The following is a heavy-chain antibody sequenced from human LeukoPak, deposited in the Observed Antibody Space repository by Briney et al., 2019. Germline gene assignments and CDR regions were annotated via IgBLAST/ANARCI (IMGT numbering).Heavy chain of an antibody. J-gene: IGHJ4*02. CDR1: GDSVSSNSAA. CDR3: TRGEHGMTVALFDT. CDR2: TYYRSQWYN. Sequence: SQTLSLTCAISGDSVSSNSAAWNWIRQSPSRGLEWLGRTYYRSQWYNDYAVSVRSRITINPDTSKNQFSLQFHSVTPDDTAVYYCTRGEHGMTVALFDTWGQGTLVTVSS. V-gene: IGHV6-1*01. D-gene: IGHD1/OR15-1a*01.